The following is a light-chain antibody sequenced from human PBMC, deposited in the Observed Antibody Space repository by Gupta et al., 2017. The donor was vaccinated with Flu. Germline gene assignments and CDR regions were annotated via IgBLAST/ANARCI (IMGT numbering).Light chain of an antibody. CDR1: SSNIGRYT. CDR2: GNH. V-gene: IGLV1-44*01. Sequence: QSVLAQPPSASGPPGQRVTISCSGSSSNIGRYTVNWYQQVPGTAPKLLIYGNHQRPSGFPVRLPGSKSGTSASLAISGLQAEDEADYYCAAWDDSLNGHYVFGTGTEVTVL. CDR3: AAWDDSLNGHYV. J-gene: IGLJ1*01.